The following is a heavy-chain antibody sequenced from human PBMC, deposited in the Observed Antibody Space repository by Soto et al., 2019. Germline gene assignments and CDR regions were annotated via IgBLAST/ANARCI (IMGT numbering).Heavy chain of an antibody. CDR1: GGSFSGYY. V-gene: IGHV4-34*09. D-gene: IGHD2-15*01. J-gene: IGHJ5*02. Sequence: PSETLSLTCAVYGGSFSGYYWSWIRQPPGKGLEWIGEINHSGSTNYNPSLKSRVTISVDTSKNQFSLKLSSVTAADTAVYYCARDSCSGGSCTFDPWGQGTLVTVSS. CDR3: ARDSCSGGSCTFDP. CDR2: INHSGST.